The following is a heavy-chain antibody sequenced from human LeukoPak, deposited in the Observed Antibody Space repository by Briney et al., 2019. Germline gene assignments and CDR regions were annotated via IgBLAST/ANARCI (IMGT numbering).Heavy chain of an antibody. CDR2: IKPDGSEK. J-gene: IGHJ4*02. V-gene: IGHV3-7*01. CDR1: GFIFSIYW. Sequence: PGGSLRLSCAASGFIFSIYWLTWVRQAPGKGLEWVANIKPDGSEKNYVDSVKGRFTISRDNAKNSLYLQMSSLRAEDTAVYYCAGPPQAGPFDYWGQGTLVTVSS. D-gene: IGHD6-19*01. CDR3: AGPPQAGPFDY.